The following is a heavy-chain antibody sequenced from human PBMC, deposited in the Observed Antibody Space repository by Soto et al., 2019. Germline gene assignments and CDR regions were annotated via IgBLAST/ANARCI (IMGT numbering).Heavy chain of an antibody. Sequence: GGSLRLSCAASGFTFSSYGMHWVRQAPGKGLEWVAVISYDGSNKYYADSVKGRFTISRDNSKNTLYLQMNSLRAEDTAVYYCAKDRYSNYQGVGYWGQGTLVTVSS. J-gene: IGHJ4*02. CDR1: GFTFSSYG. D-gene: IGHD4-4*01. CDR3: AKDRYSNYQGVGY. CDR2: ISYDGSNK. V-gene: IGHV3-30*18.